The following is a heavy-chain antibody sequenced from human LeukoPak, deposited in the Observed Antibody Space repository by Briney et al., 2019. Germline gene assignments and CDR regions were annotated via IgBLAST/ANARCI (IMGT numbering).Heavy chain of an antibody. V-gene: IGHV4-34*01. J-gene: IGHJ5*02. D-gene: IGHD3-22*01. CDR3: ARATYYSDSSGYEKPKFDP. CDR1: GGSFSGYY. Sequence: SETLSLTCAVYGGSFSGYYWSWIRQPPGKGLEWIGGIYYSGTTNYNPSLKSRVTVSVDTSKNQFSLKLISMTAADTAVYHCARATYYSDSSGYEKPKFDPWGQGTLVTVSS. CDR2: IYYSGTT.